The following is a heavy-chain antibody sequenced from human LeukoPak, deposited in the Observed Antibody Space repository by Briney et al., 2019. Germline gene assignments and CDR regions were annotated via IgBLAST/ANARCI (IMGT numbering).Heavy chain of an antibody. Sequence: GGSLRLSCAASGFTFSTYGMHWVRQAPGKGLEWVALITYDGYYKYYSDSVKGRFTISSDTSKNTLSLQMNSLRAEDTAVYYCARDLSPVVRASPMGYWGQGTLVSVSS. CDR3: ARDLSPVVRASPMGY. V-gene: IGHV3-30*03. CDR1: GFTFSTYG. J-gene: IGHJ4*02. D-gene: IGHD3-10*01. CDR2: ITYDGYYK.